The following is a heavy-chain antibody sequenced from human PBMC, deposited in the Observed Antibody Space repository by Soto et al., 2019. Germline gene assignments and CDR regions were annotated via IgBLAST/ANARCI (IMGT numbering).Heavy chain of an antibody. D-gene: IGHD3-10*01. CDR2: IYYSGST. V-gene: IGHV4-31*03. CDR1: GGSISSGGYY. J-gene: IGHJ4*02. Sequence: SETLSLTCTVSGGSISSGGYYWNWIRQHPGKGLEWIGYIYYSGSTYYNPSLKSRVTISVDTSKNQFSLKLSSVTAADTAVYYCARQLPSFYYGSGSYFNYWGQGTLVTVSS. CDR3: ARQLPSFYYGSGSYFNY.